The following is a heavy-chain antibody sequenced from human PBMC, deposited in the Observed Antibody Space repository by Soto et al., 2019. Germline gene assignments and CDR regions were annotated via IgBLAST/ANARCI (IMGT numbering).Heavy chain of an antibody. CDR3: AIQDCTNDVCLEAAVTVGGALES. V-gene: IGHV3-74*01. J-gene: IGHJ1*01. CDR2: ISSDGTTT. Sequence: EVQLVQSGGGFAQPGKSLRLSCAASGFTFRKFWMHWVRQVPGKGPVWVSYISSDGTTTDYADSVKGRFTISRDNAKDTLYLQMDSLRAEDTAVYYCAIQDCTNDVCLEAAVTVGGALESWGQGTLVTVSS. D-gene: IGHD2-8*01. CDR1: GFTFRKFW.